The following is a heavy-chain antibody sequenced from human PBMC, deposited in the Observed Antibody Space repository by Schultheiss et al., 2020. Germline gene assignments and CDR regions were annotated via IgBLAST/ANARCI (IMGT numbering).Heavy chain of an antibody. CDR3: ATSYYDILTGYPRTSGDYYYGMDV. CDR2: IIPIFGTA. D-gene: IGHD3-9*01. J-gene: IGHJ6*02. Sequence: SVKVSCKASGGTFSSYAISWVPQAPGQGLEWMGGIIPIFGTANYAQKFQGRVTITADESTSTAYMELSSLRSEDTAVYYCATSYYDILTGYPRTSGDYYYGMDVCGQGTTVTVSS. CDR1: GGTFSSYA. V-gene: IGHV1-69*13.